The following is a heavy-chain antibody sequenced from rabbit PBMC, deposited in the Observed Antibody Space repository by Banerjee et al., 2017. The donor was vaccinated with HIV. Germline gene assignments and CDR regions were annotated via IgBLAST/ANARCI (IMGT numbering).Heavy chain of an antibody. D-gene: IGHD6-1*01. J-gene: IGHJ4*01. Sequence: QEQLEESGGDLVKPEGSLTLTCTASGFSFSSNYWLCWVRQAPGKGLEWIACIGAGSTYYATWAKGRFTISKTSSTTVTLQMTSLTAADTATYFCARDRDATVPGYGYDLWGPGTLVTVS. CDR2: IGAGST. V-gene: IGHV1S45*01. CDR1: GFSFSSNYW. CDR3: ARDRDATVPGYGYDL.